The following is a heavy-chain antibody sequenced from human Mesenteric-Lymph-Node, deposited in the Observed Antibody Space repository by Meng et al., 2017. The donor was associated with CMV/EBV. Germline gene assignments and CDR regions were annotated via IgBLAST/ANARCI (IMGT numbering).Heavy chain of an antibody. CDR1: GGTFRSLA. J-gene: IGHJ6*02. CDR2: IIPMLGTA. CDR3: ARDPGHTVTRPGYYGLDV. V-gene: IGHV1-69*05. Sequence: SVKVSCKASGGTFRSLAITWVRQAPGQGLEWMGGIIPMLGTANYAQKFQGRVTITTDESTSTAYMELSSLRSEDTAVYYCARDPGHTVTRPGYYGLDVWGQGTTVTVSS. D-gene: IGHD4-17*01.